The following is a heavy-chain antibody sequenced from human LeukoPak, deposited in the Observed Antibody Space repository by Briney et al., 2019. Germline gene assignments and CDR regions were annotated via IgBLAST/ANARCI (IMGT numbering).Heavy chain of an antibody. Sequence: GGSLRLSCAASGFTFSSYSMNWVRQAPGKGLEWVSYISSSSSTIYYADSVKGRFTISRDNAKNSLYLQMNSLRAEDTAVYYCARVNTPDIVVVPAAAFDYWGQGTLVAVSS. CDR3: ARVNTPDIVVVPAAAFDY. J-gene: IGHJ4*02. CDR1: GFTFSSYS. V-gene: IGHV3-48*01. CDR2: ISSSSSTI. D-gene: IGHD2-2*01.